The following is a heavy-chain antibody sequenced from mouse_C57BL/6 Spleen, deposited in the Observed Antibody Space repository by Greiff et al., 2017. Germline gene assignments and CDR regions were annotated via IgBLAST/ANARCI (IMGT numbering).Heavy chain of an antibody. D-gene: IGHD6-1*01. CDR2: ISGGGGNT. Sequence: EVMLVESGGGLVKPGGSLKLSCAASGFTFSSYTMSWVRQTPEKRLEWVATISGGGGNTYYPDSVKGRFTISRDNAKNTLYLQMSSLRSEDTALYYCAREGNPSPDAYYFDYWGQGTTLTVSS. CDR3: AREGNPSPDAYYFDY. CDR1: GFTFSSYT. J-gene: IGHJ2*01. V-gene: IGHV5-9*01.